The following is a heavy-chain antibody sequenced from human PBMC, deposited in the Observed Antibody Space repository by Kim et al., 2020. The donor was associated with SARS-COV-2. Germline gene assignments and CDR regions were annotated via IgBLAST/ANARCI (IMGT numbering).Heavy chain of an antibody. V-gene: IGHV3-11*01. Sequence: GGSLRLSCAASGFTFSNYYMHWIRLPPGKGLEWVSSISSDGNTMYYADPVKGRFSVSRDNAKNSLYLQMNSLRVEDTAIYFCARSLNWNYDYDYWGQGTLVTVSS. D-gene: IGHD1-7*01. J-gene: IGHJ4*02. CDR2: ISSDGNTM. CDR1: GFTFSNYY. CDR3: ARSLNWNYDYDY.